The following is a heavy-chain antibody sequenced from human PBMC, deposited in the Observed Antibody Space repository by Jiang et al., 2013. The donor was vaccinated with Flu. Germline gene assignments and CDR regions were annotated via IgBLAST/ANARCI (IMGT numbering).Heavy chain of an antibody. V-gene: IGHV1-24*01. CDR2: FDPEDGET. J-gene: IGHJ5*02. Sequence: GAEVKKPGASVKVSCKVSGYTLTELSMHWVRQAPGKGLEWMGGFDPEDGETIYAQKFQGRVTMTEDTSTDTAYMELSSLRSEDTAVYYCATSHRAYYDSSGYYYKNWFDPWAREPWVTVXS. D-gene: IGHD3-22*01. CDR3: ATSHRAYYDSSGYYYKNWFDP. CDR1: GYTLTELS.